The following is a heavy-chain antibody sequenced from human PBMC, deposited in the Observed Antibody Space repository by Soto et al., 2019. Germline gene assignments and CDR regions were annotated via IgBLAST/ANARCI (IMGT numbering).Heavy chain of an antibody. Sequence: SETLSLTCTVSGGSISSSSYYWGWIRHPPGKGLEWIGSIYYSGSTYYNPSLKSRVTISVDTSKNQFSLKLSSVTAADTAVYYCARGMRVDTAMAPGYYGMDVWGQGTTVTVS. CDR1: GGSISSSSYY. D-gene: IGHD5-18*01. CDR3: ARGMRVDTAMAPGYYGMDV. V-gene: IGHV4-39*07. J-gene: IGHJ6*02. CDR2: IYYSGST.